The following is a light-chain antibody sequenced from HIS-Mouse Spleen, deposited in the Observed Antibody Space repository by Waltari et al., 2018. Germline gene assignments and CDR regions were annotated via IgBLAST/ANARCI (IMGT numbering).Light chain of an antibody. CDR2: DVS. CDR3: SSYTSSSTLYV. J-gene: IGLJ1*01. CDR1: SSDGGGYNY. Sequence: QSALTQPASVSGSPGQSITISCPGTSSDGGGYNYVSWYQQHPGKAPKLMIYDVSNRPSGVSNRFSGSKSGNTASLTISGLQAEDEADYYCSSYTSSSTLYVFGTGTKVTVL. V-gene: IGLV2-14*03.